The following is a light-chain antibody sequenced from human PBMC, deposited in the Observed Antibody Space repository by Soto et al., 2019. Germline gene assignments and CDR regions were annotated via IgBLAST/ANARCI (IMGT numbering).Light chain of an antibody. Sequence: DIQMTQSPSTLSASVGDRVTITCRASQYISSWLAWYQQKPGKAPKLLIYKASSLESGVPSRFSGSGSGTEVTLTISSLQPDDFATYYCQQYNSQMTFGQGTTVEIK. V-gene: IGKV1-5*03. J-gene: IGKJ1*01. CDR1: QYISSW. CDR2: KAS. CDR3: QQYNSQMT.